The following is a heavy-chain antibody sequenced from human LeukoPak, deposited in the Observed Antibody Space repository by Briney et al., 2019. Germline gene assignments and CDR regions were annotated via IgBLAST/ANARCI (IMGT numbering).Heavy chain of an antibody. Sequence: SETLSLTCAVYGGSFSGYYWSWIRQPPGKGLEWIGEINHSGSTNYNPSLKSRVTISVDTSKNQFSLKLSSVTAADTAVYYCARGRSIAARHDAFGIWGQGTMVTVSS. CDR1: GGSFSGYY. J-gene: IGHJ3*02. CDR3: ARGRSIAARHDAFGI. V-gene: IGHV4-34*01. CDR2: INHSGST. D-gene: IGHD6-6*01.